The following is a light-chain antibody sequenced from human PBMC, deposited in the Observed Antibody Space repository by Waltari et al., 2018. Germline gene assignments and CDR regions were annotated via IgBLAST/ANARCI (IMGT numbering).Light chain of an antibody. CDR2: ITN. CDR3: ATWDDSLNGWV. J-gene: IGLJ3*02. V-gene: IGLV1-44*01. Sequence: QSVLTQPPSASGTPGQRVAISCSGSSSNIGSHTVNWYQQLPGTAPKLHIYITNQRPSGVPDRLSGSKSGTSASLAISGLQSEDEADYYCATWDDSLNGWVFGGGTKLTVL. CDR1: SSNIGSHT.